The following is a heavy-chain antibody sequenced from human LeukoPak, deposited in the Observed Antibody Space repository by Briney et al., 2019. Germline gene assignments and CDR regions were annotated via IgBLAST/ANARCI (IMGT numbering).Heavy chain of an antibody. CDR2: ISSSSSTI. V-gene: IGHV3-48*01. J-gene: IGHJ1*01. D-gene: IGHD3-10*01. Sequence: GGSLRLSCAASGFTFSSYSMNWVRQAPGKGLEWVSYISSSSSTIYYADSVKGRFTISRDNAKNSLYLQMNSLRAEDTAVYYCASDTMVRGVSQYFQHWGQGTLVTVSS. CDR3: ASDTMVRGVSQYFQH. CDR1: GFTFSSYS.